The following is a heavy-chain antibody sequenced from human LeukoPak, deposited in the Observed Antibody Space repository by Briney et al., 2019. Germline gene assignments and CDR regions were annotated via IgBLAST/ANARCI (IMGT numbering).Heavy chain of an antibody. J-gene: IGHJ4*02. Sequence: ASVKVSCKASGYTFTSYAMHWVRQAPGQRLEWMGWINAGNGNTKYSQKFQGRVTITRDTPASTAYMELSSLRSEDTAVYYCARDLFGSGWYGGIFGYWGQGTLVTVSS. CDR3: ARDLFGSGWYGGIFGY. D-gene: IGHD6-19*01. CDR1: GYTFTSYA. V-gene: IGHV1-3*01. CDR2: INAGNGNT.